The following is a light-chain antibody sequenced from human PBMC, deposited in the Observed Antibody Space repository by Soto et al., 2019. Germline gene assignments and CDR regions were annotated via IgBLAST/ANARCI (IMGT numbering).Light chain of an antibody. J-gene: IGLJ2*01. CDR3: CSYAGDYTLV. CDR2: DVY. Sequence: QSALTQPRSVSGSPGQSVTISCTGTSSDVGAYNYVSWYQQHPGRAPKLMIYDVYGRPSGVPDRFSGSKSGNTASLTISGLQAEDEADYYCCSYAGDYTLVFGGGTKLTVL. V-gene: IGLV2-11*01. CDR1: SSDVGAYNY.